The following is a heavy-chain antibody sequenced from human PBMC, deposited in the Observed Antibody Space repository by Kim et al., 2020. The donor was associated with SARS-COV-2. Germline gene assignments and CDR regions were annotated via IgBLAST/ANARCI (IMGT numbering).Heavy chain of an antibody. D-gene: IGHD7-27*01. J-gene: IGHJ4*02. Sequence: ASVKVSCKAPENTFAGHFMHWLRQAPGQGLEWMGRINADGSHTILAENFQGRVTMTLDTSVNAGYMELRSLRPDDTAAYYCARENWASFDFWGQGTLVTVSS. CDR1: ENTFAGHF. CDR3: ARENWASFDF. V-gene: IGHV1-2*06. CDR2: INADGSHT.